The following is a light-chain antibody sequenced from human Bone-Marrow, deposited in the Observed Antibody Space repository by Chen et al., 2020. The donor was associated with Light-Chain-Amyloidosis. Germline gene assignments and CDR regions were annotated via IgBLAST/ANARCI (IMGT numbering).Light chain of an antibody. V-gene: IGLV3-21*02. J-gene: IGLJ3*02. CDR3: QVWDKSSDRPV. CDR1: NIGSTS. Sequence: SYVLPQPSSVSVAPGQTATIARGGNNIGSTSVHWYQQTPGQAPLLVVYDDSGRPSGIPERLSGSNSGNTATLTISRVEAGDEADYYCQVWDKSSDRPVFGGGTKLTVL. CDR2: DDS.